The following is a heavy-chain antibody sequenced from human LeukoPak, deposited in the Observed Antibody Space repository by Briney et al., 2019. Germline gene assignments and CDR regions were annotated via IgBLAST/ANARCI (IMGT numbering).Heavy chain of an antibody. J-gene: IGHJ6*02. CDR2: IIPIFGTA. V-gene: IGHV1-69*13. CDR1: GGTFSSYA. CDR3: ATRRRQYQLLSYGMDV. D-gene: IGHD2-2*01. Sequence: SVKVSCTASGGTFSSYAISWVRQAPGQGLEWMGGIIPIFGTANYAQKFQGRVTITADESTSTAYMELSSLRSEDTAVYCCATRRRQYQLLSYGMDVWGQGTTVTVSS.